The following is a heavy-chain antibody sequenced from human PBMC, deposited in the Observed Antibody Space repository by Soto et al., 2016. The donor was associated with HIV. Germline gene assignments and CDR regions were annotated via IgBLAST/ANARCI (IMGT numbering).Heavy chain of an antibody. J-gene: IGHJ2*01. CDR3: AKASVTYGGYDSGNWYFDL. V-gene: IGHV3-30*18. D-gene: IGHD5-12*01. CDR2: IWYDGSN. Sequence: VQLVESGGGVVQPGRSLRLSCAASGFTFSSYGMHWVRQAPGKGLEWVAVIWYDGSNYYADSVKGRFTISRDNSKNTLYLQMNSLRAEDTAMYYCAKASVTYGGYDSGNWYFDLVGPWHPGHCLL. CDR1: GFTFSSYG.